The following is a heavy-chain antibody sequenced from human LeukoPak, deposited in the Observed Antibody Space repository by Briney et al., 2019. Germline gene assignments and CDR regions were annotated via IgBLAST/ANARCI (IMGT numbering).Heavy chain of an antibody. D-gene: IGHD3-10*01. V-gene: IGHV3-30*18. J-gene: IGHJ4*02. Sequence: GGSLRLSFAASGFTFSSYGMHWVRQAPGKGLEWVAVISYDGSNKYYADSVKGRFTISRDNSKNTLYLQMNSLRAEDTAVYYCAKDPGFSSMVRGVIDYWGQGTLVTVSS. CDR1: GFTFSSYG. CDR3: AKDPGFSSMVRGVIDY. CDR2: ISYDGSNK.